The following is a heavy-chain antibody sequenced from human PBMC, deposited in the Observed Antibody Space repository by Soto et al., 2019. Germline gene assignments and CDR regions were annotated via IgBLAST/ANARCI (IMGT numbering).Heavy chain of an antibody. V-gene: IGHV3-15*01. CDR2: IRSKTDGGTT. CDR1: GLTFSNAW. J-gene: IGHJ4*02. Sequence: EVKLVESGGGLVKPGGSLRLSCAASGLTFSNAWMTWVRQAPGKGPEWVGRIRSKTDGGTTDYAAPVKGRFTISRDDSTNTLYLQMNSLKTEDTAVYYCNTGSCSGTSCVDYWGQGTLVTVSS. CDR3: NTGSCSGTSCVDY. D-gene: IGHD2-2*01.